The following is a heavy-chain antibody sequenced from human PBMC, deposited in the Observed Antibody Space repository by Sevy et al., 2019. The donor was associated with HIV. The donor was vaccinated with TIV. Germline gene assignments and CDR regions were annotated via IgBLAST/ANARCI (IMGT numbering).Heavy chain of an antibody. CDR1: GFSFDSYG. CDR3: AKGGGGHYDPDEIGYYFYYYNMDV. J-gene: IGHJ6*03. Sequence: GGSLRLSCAVSGFSFDSYGMTWVRQAPGKGLEWVSGISGSGTRTYYADSVEGRFSISRDNSKNRLYLQMKSLRSEDTVIYYRAKGGGGHYDPDEIGYYFYYYNMDVWGKGTTVTVSS. D-gene: IGHD3-22*01. V-gene: IGHV3-23*01. CDR2: ISGSGTRT.